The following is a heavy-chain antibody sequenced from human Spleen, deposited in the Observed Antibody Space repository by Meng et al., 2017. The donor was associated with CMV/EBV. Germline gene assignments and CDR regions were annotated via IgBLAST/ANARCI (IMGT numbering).Heavy chain of an antibody. J-gene: IGHJ6*02. V-gene: IGHV3-66*02. CDR3: ARVSRYYYYAMDV. CDR1: GFTLSSYE. Sequence: GESLKISCAASGFTLSSYEMNWVRQAPGKGLEWVSVIYSGGSTYYADSVKGRFTISRDNSKNTLYLQMNSLRVEDTAVYYCARVSRYYYYAMDVWGQGTTVTVSS. CDR2: IYSGGST. D-gene: IGHD5/OR15-5a*01.